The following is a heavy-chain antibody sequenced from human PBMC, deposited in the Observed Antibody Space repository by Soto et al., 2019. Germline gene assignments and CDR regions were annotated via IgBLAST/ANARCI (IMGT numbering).Heavy chain of an antibody. CDR3: ARLGYCSSTSCYVLILDY. V-gene: IGHV4-59*01. CDR1: GGSTSTYY. Sequence: SETLSLTSTVSGGSTSTYYWSWIRQPPGKGLEWIGYIYYSGSTNYNPSLKSRVTISVDTSKNQFSLKLSSVTAADTAVYYCARLGYCSSTSCYVLILDYWGQGTLVTVS. CDR2: IYYSGST. J-gene: IGHJ4*02. D-gene: IGHD2-2*01.